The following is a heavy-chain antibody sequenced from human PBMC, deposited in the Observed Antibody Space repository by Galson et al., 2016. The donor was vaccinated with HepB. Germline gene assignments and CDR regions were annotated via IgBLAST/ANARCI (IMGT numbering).Heavy chain of an antibody. J-gene: IGHJ4*02. Sequence: SLRLSCAASGFTFSSYTMNWVRQAPGKGLEWVSSISSSSSYIYYADSVKGRFTISRDNAKNSLYLQMNSLRAEDTAIYYCAKDLVATGISGTLDYWGQGTLVTVSS. V-gene: IGHV3-21*01. CDR1: GFTFSSYT. CDR2: ISSSSSYI. D-gene: IGHD5-12*01. CDR3: AKDLVATGISGTLDY.